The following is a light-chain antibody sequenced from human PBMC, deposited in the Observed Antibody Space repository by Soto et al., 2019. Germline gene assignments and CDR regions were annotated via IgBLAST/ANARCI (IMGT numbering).Light chain of an antibody. CDR2: GAS. J-gene: IGKJ4*01. CDR3: QQRSSWPPPT. V-gene: IGKV3-15*01. Sequence: EMVMTQSPATLSVSPGERATLSCRASQSVSSNLAWYQQKPGQAPRLLIYGASTRATGIPARFSGSGSGTEFTLTISSLQSEDFAVYYCQQRSSWPPPTFGGGTKVEI. CDR1: QSVSSN.